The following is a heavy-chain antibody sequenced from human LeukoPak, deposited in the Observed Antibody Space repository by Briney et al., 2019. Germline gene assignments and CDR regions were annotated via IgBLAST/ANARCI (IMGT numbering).Heavy chain of an antibody. CDR2: ISYDGSNK. CDR1: GFTFSSYA. CDR3: ADRGVISLDGDY. Sequence: PGRSLRLSCAASGFTFSSYAMHWVRQAPGKGLEWVAVISYDGSNKYYADSVKGRFTISRDNSKNTLYLQMNSLRAEDTAVYYCADRGVISLDGDYWGQGTLVTGSS. J-gene: IGHJ4*02. V-gene: IGHV3-30*04. D-gene: IGHD3-10*01.